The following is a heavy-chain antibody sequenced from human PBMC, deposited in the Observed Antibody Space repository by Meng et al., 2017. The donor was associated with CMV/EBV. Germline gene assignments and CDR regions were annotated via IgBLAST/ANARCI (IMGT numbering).Heavy chain of an antibody. D-gene: IGHD5-18*01. CDR3: ARTPVADTAMVHYYYYGMDV. V-gene: IGHV3-30-3*01. CDR1: GFTFSSYA. CDR2: ISYDGSNK. J-gene: IGHJ6*02. Sequence: GESLKISCAASGFTFSSYAMHWVRQAPGKGLEWVAVISYDGSNKYYADSVKGRFTISRDNSKNMLYLQMNSLRAEDTAVYYCARTPVADTAMVHYYYYGMDVWGQGTTVTVSS.